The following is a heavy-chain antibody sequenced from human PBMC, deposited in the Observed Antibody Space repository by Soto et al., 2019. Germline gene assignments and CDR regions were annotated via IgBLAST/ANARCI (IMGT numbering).Heavy chain of an antibody. D-gene: IGHD3-10*01. V-gene: IGHV3-30*18. J-gene: IGHJ6*02. CDR1: EFTFSSYG. CDR3: AKGGVRGSGSLGMDV. CDR2: ISYDGSNK. Sequence: QVQLVESGGGVVQPGRSLRLSCAASEFTFSSYGRHWVRQAPGKGQEWVAVISYDGSNKYYADSVKGRFTISRDNSKNTLYLQMNSLRAEDTAVYYCAKGGVRGSGSLGMDVWGQGTTVTVSS.